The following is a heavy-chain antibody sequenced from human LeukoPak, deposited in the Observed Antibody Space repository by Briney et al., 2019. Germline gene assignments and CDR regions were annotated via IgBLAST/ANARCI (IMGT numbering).Heavy chain of an antibody. V-gene: IGHV3-48*03. CDR1: GFTFSSYE. Sequence: GGSLRLSCAASGFTFSSYEMNWVRQAPGMGLEWVSYISSSGSTIYYADSVKGRFTISRDNAKNSLYLQMNSLRAEDTAVYYCARLGYCSSTSCYAYYGMDVWGKGTTVTVSS. J-gene: IGHJ6*04. CDR2: ISSSGSTI. CDR3: ARLGYCSSTSCYAYYGMDV. D-gene: IGHD2-2*01.